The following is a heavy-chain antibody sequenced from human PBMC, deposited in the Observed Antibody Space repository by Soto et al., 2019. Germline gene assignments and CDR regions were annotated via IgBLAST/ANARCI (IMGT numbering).Heavy chain of an antibody. D-gene: IGHD2-8*01. CDR2: ISTSGGST. V-gene: IGHV3-23*01. CDR1: GFTFSNYA. J-gene: IGHJ6*02. CDR3: AKNGQPPYYYYGMDI. Sequence: GGSLRLSCAASGFTFSNYAMSWVRQAPGKGLEWVSTISTSGGSTYSADSVKGRFTISRDNSKNTLYLQMNSLRAEDTAVYYCAKNGQPPYYYYGMDIWGQGTTVTVSS.